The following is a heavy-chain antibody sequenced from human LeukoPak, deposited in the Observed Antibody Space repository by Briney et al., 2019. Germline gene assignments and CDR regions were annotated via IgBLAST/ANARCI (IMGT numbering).Heavy chain of an antibody. CDR3: ARPGSYDFWNGWVDP. CDR2: IYPGDSDT. D-gene: IGHD3-3*01. V-gene: IGHV5-51*01. CDR1: GYSFTSYW. J-gene: IGHJ5*02. Sequence: GESLKISCKGSGYSFTSYWIGWVRQMPGKGLEWMGIIYPGDSDTRYSPSFQGQVTISADKSISTAYLQWSSLKASDTAMYYCARPGSYDFWNGWVDPWGQGTLVTVSS.